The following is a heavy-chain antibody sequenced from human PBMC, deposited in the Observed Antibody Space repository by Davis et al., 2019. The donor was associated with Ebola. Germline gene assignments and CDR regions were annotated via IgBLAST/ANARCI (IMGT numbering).Heavy chain of an antibody. J-gene: IGHJ3*02. D-gene: IGHD1-26*01. V-gene: IGHV4-59*01. CDR1: GGSMSSYY. CDR2: IYSSGST. Sequence: SETLSLTCTVSGGSMSSYYWSWIRQPPGKGLEWIGYIYSSGSTNYNPSLQSRVTISVDTSKNQFSLKLRSVTAADTAVYYCARDRVVGGNDAFDIWGQGTMFTVSS. CDR3: ARDRVVGGNDAFDI.